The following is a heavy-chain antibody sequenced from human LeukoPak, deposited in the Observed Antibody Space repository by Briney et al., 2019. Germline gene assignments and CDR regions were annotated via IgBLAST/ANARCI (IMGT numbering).Heavy chain of an antibody. CDR1: GFAFSSYW. Sequence: GGSLRLSCAASGFAFSSYWMHWVRQAPGKGLVWVSRINSDGSTTSYADPVKDRFTFSRDNAKNTLSLQMNSLRAEDTAVYFCARDRGDAFDIWGQGTMVTVSS. J-gene: IGHJ3*02. V-gene: IGHV3-74*01. CDR3: ARDRGDAFDI. CDR2: INSDGSTT.